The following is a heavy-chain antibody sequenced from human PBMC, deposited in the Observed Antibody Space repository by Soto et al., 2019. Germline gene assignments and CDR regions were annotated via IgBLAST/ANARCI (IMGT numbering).Heavy chain of an antibody. CDR1: GYTFTTYD. J-gene: IGHJ4*02. D-gene: IGHD3-16*01. CDR2: MNPYSGDT. V-gene: IGHV1-8*01. Sequence: QVQLVQSGAEVREPGASVKVSCKASGYTFTTYDINWVRQATGQGLEWMGWMNPYSGDTGYVQKFQGRVAMTRDTSISTAYMALTSMRSDDTAVYYCARSRGGGGVHFDFWGKGTMVTVPS. CDR3: ARSRGGGGVHFDF.